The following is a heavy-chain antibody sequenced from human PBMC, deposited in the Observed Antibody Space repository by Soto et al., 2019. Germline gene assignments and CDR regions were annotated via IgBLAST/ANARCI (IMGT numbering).Heavy chain of an antibody. J-gene: IGHJ6*02. Sequence: PWGTLSLTGAVYSGSFSGYYWRWFRQSPGKGLEWIGEINHSGSTNCNPSLKSRVTISVDTSKNQFSLKLNSVTAADTAVYYCAIDQGMLRGAGAMDVWGQGTTVTVSS. V-gene: IGHV4-34*01. CDR2: INHSGST. CDR3: AIDQGMLRGAGAMDV. D-gene: IGHD3-10*01. CDR1: SGSFSGYY.